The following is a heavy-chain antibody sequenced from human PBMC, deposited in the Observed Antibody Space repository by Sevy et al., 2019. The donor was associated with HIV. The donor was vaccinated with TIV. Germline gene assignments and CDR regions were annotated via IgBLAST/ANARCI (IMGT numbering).Heavy chain of an antibody. CDR1: GGSSTSLY. V-gene: IGHV4-59*11. CDR3: AGENAWGRGYS. CDR2: IYYNGHI. D-gene: IGHD1-26*01. Sequence: SEILSLTCTVSGGSSTSLYWNWIRQPPGKGLEWISNIYYNGHINYNPSLKSRVTLSLDTSKNQFSLRLSSVTAADTAMYYCAGENAWGRGYSWGQGTLVTVSS. J-gene: IGHJ4*02.